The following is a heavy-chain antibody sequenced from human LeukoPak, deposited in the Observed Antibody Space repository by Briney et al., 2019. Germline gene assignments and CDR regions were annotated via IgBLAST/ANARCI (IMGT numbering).Heavy chain of an antibody. CDR2: ISGSGGST. Sequence: GGSLRLSCAASGFTFSSYAMGWVRQAPGKGLEWVSAISGSGGSTYYADSVKGRFTISRDNSKNTLYLQMNSLRAEDTAVYYCAKGPPRGYCSGGSCYFDYWGQGTLVTVSS. CDR3: AKGPPRGYCSGGSCYFDY. V-gene: IGHV3-23*01. D-gene: IGHD2-15*01. CDR1: GFTFSSYA. J-gene: IGHJ4*02.